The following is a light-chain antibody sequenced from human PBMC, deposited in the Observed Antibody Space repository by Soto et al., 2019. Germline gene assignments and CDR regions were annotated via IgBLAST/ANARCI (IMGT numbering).Light chain of an antibody. V-gene: IGLV1-47*01. Sequence: QPVLTQPPSASGTPGQRVTISCSGSSSNIGSNYVYWYQQFPGSAPKLLIYRNDQRPSGVPDRFSGSKSGTSASLAISGPRSEDEADYDGAAGDDSLSAVVFGGGTKLTVL. CDR2: RND. J-gene: IGLJ2*01. CDR1: SSNIGSNY. CDR3: AAGDDSLSAVV.